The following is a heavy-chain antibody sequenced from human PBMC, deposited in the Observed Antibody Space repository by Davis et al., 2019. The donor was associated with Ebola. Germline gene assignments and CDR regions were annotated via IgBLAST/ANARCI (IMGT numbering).Heavy chain of an antibody. D-gene: IGHD3-22*01. CDR1: GGSISSYY. Sequence: PSETLSLTCTVSGGSISSYYWSWIRKPPGKGLEWVGYIYYSGRTNYNPSLKSRVTISVDTSKNQFSLKLSSVTAATTAVYYCARRPYYYDSSGSLYWYFDLWGRGTLVTVSS. CDR3: ARRPYYYDSSGSLYWYFDL. CDR2: IYYSGRT. V-gene: IGHV4-59*08. J-gene: IGHJ2*01.